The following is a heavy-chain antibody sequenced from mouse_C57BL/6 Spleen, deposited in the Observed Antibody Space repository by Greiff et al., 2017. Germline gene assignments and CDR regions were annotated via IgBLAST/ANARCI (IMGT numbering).Heavy chain of an antibody. CDR2: IHPNSGST. CDR1: GYTFTSYW. V-gene: IGHV1-64*01. CDR3: ARGHYGYDGGFAY. J-gene: IGHJ3*01. D-gene: IGHD2-2*01. Sequence: QVQLQQPGAELVKPGASVKLSCKASGYTFTSYWMHWVKQRPGQGLEWIGMIHPNSGSTNYNEKFKSKATLTVDKSSSTAYMQLSSLTSEDSAVYYCARGHYGYDGGFAYWGQGTLVTVSA.